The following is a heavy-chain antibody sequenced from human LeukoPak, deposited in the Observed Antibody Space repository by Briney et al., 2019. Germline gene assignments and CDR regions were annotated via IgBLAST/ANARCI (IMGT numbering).Heavy chain of an antibody. V-gene: IGHV1-69*13. CDR1: GGTFSSYA. D-gene: IGHD5-12*01. J-gene: IGHJ4*02. Sequence: ASVKVSCKASGGTFSSYAISWVRQAPGQGLEWMGGIIPIFGTANYAQKFQGRVTITADESTSTAYMELSSLRSEDTAVYYCARAFPGNSGYRRYAYLDYWGQGTLVTVSS. CDR3: ARAFPGNSGYRRYAYLDY. CDR2: IIPIFGTA.